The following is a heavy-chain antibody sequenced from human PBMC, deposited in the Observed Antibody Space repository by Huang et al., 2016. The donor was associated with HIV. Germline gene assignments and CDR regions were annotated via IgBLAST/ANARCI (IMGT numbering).Heavy chain of an antibody. CDR2: NRHDGTNV. Sequence: QVRLVESGGGVVQPGGSLRLSCVASGFTFSSFGMHWVRQAPGEGLVWVAVNRHDGTNVYYSDSVKGRLSISRDNPKNSLFLQLSIVRADDTAIYYCAKDAKQFCSGGSCYSSNIDYWGQGTLVTVSS. CDR1: GFTFSSFG. V-gene: IGHV3-30*02. D-gene: IGHD2-15*01. J-gene: IGHJ4*02. CDR3: AKDAKQFCSGGSCYSSNIDY.